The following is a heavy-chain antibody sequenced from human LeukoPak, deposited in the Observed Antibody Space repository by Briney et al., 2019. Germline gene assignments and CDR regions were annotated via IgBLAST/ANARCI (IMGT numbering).Heavy chain of an antibody. J-gene: IGHJ4*02. CDR2: INPNSGGT. D-gene: IGHD6-19*01. CDR1: GYTFIGYY. V-gene: IGHV1-2*02. CDR3: ARVGSGWYYYFDY. Sequence: ASVKVSCKASGYTFIGYYMHWVRQAPGQGLEWVGWINPNSGGTNYAQNFQGRVTMTRDTSISTAYMELSRLRSDDTAVYYCARVGSGWYYYFDYWGQGTLVTVSS.